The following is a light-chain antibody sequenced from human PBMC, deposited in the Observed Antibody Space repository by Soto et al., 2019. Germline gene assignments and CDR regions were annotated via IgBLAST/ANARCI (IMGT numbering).Light chain of an antibody. V-gene: IGKV1-39*01. CDR3: XXXXXXXLX. CDR1: QSIGRY. CDR2: AAS. Sequence: IEMTHSPASLSASVGDRVTITFRASQSIGRYLNWYQQTPGRAPKFLISAASSLQSGVPSRFSGSGSGTDLTLTISSLQPEDFATXXXXXXXXXXLXFXGGTKVDIK. J-gene: IGKJ4*01.